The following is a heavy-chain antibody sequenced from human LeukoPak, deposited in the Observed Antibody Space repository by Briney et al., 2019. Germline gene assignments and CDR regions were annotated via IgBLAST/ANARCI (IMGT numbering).Heavy chain of an antibody. CDR3: SGGGGWESDF. CDR1: GFTFSSYC. D-gene: IGHD6-19*01. Sequence: GGSVRLSCAASGFTFSSYCMTWVRQAPGKGLEWVASINDDATETNYIDSVKGRFTISRDNVRNSLHLQMDSLRAEDTAVYYCSGGGGWESDFWGQGTLVTVSS. CDR2: INDDATET. J-gene: IGHJ4*02. V-gene: IGHV3-7*03.